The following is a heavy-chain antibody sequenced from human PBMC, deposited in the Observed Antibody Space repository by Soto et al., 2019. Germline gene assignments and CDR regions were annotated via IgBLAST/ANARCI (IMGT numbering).Heavy chain of an antibody. CDR1: GYTFTSYG. CDR2: ISAYNGNT. CDR3: ARVWTGRTLYYYYGMDV. Sequence: GASVKVSCKASGYTFTSYGISWVRQAPGQGLEWMGWISAYNGNTNYAQKLQGRVTMTTDTSTSTAYMELRSLKSDDTAVYYCARVWTGRTLYYYYGMDVWGQGTTVTVSS. D-gene: IGHD1-1*01. V-gene: IGHV1-18*01. J-gene: IGHJ6*02.